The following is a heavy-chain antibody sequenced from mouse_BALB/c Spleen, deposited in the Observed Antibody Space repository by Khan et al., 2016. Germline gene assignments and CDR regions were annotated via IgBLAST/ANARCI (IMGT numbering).Heavy chain of an antibody. D-gene: IGHD2-14*01. Sequence: EVQLQESGPDLVKPSQSLSLTCSVTGYSITSAYTWHWIRQFPGNKLQWMGYFHYSGHTDYNPSLRSRISVTRDTSKNPFFLQLSSLTTEDTATYYCARSEYRYDYAMDYWGQGTSVTVSS. J-gene: IGHJ4*01. CDR3: ARSEYRYDYAMDY. CDR2: FHYSGHT. CDR1: GYSITSAYT. V-gene: IGHV3-1*02.